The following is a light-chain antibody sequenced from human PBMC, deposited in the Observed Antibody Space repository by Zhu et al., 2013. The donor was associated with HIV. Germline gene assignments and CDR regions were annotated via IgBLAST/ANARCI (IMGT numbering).Light chain of an antibody. V-gene: IGKV4-1*01. CDR3: QQYYTTPYT. Sequence: IVMTQSPDSLAVSLGERATVNCRSSRNILFNSDNRNYLAWYQQKPGQPPKLLIYWASTRESGVPDRFSGSGSGTAFTLTISSLQAEDVAVYYCQQYYTTPYTFGQGTKLEIK. J-gene: IGKJ2*01. CDR1: RNILFNSDNRNY. CDR2: WAS.